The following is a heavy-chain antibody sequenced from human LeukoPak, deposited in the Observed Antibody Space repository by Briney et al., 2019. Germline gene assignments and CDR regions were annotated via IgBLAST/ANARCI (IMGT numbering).Heavy chain of an antibody. Sequence: GGSLRLSCAASGFTFSTYAMSWVRQVPGKGLEWVSGISNTAGFTYYADSVKGRFTISRDNSKNTLYLRLSSLRAEDTAVYYCAKSNYYCSDSCQPDDAFDVWGQGTMVTVSS. D-gene: IGHD2-15*01. CDR1: GFTFSTYA. CDR2: ISNTAGFT. CDR3: AKSNYYCSDSCQPDDAFDV. J-gene: IGHJ3*01. V-gene: IGHV3-23*01.